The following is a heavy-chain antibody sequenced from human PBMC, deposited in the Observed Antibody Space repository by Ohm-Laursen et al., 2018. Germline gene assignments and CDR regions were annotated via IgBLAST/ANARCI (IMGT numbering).Heavy chain of an antibody. J-gene: IGHJ4*02. D-gene: IGHD2-15*01. CDR1: GFTFSNVW. CDR3: STDRKGYCSGGSCLNY. Sequence: SLRLSCAASGFTFSNVWMSWVRQAPGKGLEWVGRIKSKTDGETTDYRAPVKGRFTISRDDSKNTLYLQMNSLKTEDTAVYYCSTDRKGYCSGGSCLNYWGQGTLVTVSS. V-gene: IGHV3-15*01. CDR2: IKSKTDGETT.